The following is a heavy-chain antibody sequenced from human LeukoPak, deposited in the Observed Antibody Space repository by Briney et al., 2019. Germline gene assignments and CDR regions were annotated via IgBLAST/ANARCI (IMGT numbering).Heavy chain of an antibody. CDR3: ATRGGQQPAFDY. V-gene: IGHV1-24*01. D-gene: IGHD6-13*01. CDR2: FDPEDGET. J-gene: IGHJ4*02. Sequence: ASVEVSCKVSGYTLTELSMHWVRQAHGKGLEWMGGFDPEDGETIYAQKFQGRVTMTEDTSTDTAYMELSSLRSEDTAVYYCATRGGQQPAFDYWGQGTLVTVSS. CDR1: GYTLTELS.